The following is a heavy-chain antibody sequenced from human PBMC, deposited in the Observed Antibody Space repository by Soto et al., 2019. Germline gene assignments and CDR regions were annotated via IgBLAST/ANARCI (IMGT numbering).Heavy chain of an antibody. D-gene: IGHD2-21*02. V-gene: IGHV3-30*18. J-gene: IGHJ4*02. Sequence: QVQLVESGGGVVQPGRSLRLSCAASGFTFSSYGMHWVRQAPGKGLEWVAVISYDGSNKYYADSVKGRFTISRDNSKNTLYLQMNSLRAEDTAVYYCAKSKVSGGRAVVTPGIDYWGQGTLVTVSS. CDR3: AKSKVSGGRAVVTPGIDY. CDR1: GFTFSSYG. CDR2: ISYDGSNK.